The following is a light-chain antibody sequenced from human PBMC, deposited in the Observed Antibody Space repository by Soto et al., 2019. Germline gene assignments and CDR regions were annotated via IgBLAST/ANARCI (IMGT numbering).Light chain of an antibody. V-gene: IGKV3-20*01. Sequence: RSPGTLSLTPGERASLSCRASQSVSSEKLAWYQQKPGQAPRLLIFGASGRATGIPERFSGSGSGTDFSLTISRLEPEDSAVYYCQQYGSSLLTFGGGTKLDIK. J-gene: IGKJ4*01. CDR1: QSVSSEK. CDR3: QQYGSSLLT. CDR2: GAS.